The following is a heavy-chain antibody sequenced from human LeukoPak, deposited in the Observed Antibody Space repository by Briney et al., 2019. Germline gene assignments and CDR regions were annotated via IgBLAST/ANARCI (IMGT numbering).Heavy chain of an antibody. J-gene: IGHJ4*02. CDR3: AKDPDLGALPPC. D-gene: IGHD1-26*01. CDR2: ISGSGGDT. V-gene: IGHV3-23*01. Sequence: QSGGSLRLSCAASGFTFSSNAMSWVRQAPGKGLEWVSAISGSGGDTYYADSVKGRFTISRDNSKNTRYLQMNSLRAEDTAVYYCAKDPDLGALPPCCGQGTLVTVSS. CDR1: GFTFSSNA.